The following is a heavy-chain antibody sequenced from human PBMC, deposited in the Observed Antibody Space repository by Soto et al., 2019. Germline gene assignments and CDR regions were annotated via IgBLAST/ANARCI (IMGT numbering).Heavy chain of an antibody. V-gene: IGHV3-23*01. Sequence: GGSLRLSCAASGFTFSSYAMSWVRQAPGKGLEWVSAISGSGGSTYYAASVKGRFTISRDNSKNTLYLQMNGLRAEDTAVYYCAKDLTLIHDFWSGYYEGPYYFDYWGQGTLVTVSS. J-gene: IGHJ4*02. CDR2: ISGSGGST. CDR3: AKDLTLIHDFWSGYYEGPYYFDY. D-gene: IGHD3-3*01. CDR1: GFTFSSYA.